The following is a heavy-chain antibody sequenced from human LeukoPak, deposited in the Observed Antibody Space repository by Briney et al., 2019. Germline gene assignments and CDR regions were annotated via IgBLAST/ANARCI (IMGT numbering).Heavy chain of an antibody. CDR3: ARGTRWSDY. CDR2: IYSSGTT. Sequence: SETLSLTCTVSGGSINSYYWNWIRQPPGKALEWIGYIYSSGTTNYNPSPKSRVTISVDTSKNQFSLRLTSLTAADTAVYYCARGTRWSDYWGQGTLVTVSS. J-gene: IGHJ4*02. D-gene: IGHD1-1*01. V-gene: IGHV4-59*01. CDR1: GGSINSYY.